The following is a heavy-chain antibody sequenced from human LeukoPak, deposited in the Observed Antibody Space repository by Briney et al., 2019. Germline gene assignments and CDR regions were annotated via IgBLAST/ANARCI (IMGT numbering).Heavy chain of an antibody. CDR3: ARGTTFRPTFDY. V-gene: IGHV4-34*01. Sequence: SGTLSLTCAVYGGSFSGYYWSWIRQPPGKGLEWIGEINHSGSTNYNPSLKSRVTISVDTSKNQFSLKLSSVTAADTAVYYCARGTTFRPTFDYWGQGTLVTVSS. D-gene: IGHD1-1*01. CDR2: INHSGST. CDR1: GGSFSGYY. J-gene: IGHJ4*02.